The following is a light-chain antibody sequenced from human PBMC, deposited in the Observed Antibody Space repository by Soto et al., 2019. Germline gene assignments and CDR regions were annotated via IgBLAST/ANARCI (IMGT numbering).Light chain of an antibody. J-gene: IGLJ2*01. Sequence: QSVLTQSPSASGSPGQSVAISCTGTSSDVGAYNWVSWYLQHPGKAPQLLIYDVSTRPSGVSNRFSGSKSGNTASLTISGLQAEDEAHYYCSLYAGGDDVIFGGGTKLTVL. CDR3: SLYAGGDDVI. CDR1: SSDVGAYNW. CDR2: DVS. V-gene: IGLV2-8*01.